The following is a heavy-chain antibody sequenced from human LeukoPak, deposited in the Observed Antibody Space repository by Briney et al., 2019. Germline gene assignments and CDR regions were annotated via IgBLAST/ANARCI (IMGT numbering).Heavy chain of an antibody. V-gene: IGHV1-18*01. J-gene: IGHJ4*02. D-gene: IGHD3-10*01. Sequence: AXVXXXXXAXGYTFTSYGXXWVRQAPGQGLXXXXWISXYNGNTNYAQKLQGRVTMTTDTSTSTAYMELRRLRSDDTAVYYCARDTYYYGSGSYFPSAPSFDYWGQGTLVTVSS. CDR2: ISXYNGNT. CDR3: ARDTYYYGSGSYFPSAPSFDY. CDR1: GYTFTSYG.